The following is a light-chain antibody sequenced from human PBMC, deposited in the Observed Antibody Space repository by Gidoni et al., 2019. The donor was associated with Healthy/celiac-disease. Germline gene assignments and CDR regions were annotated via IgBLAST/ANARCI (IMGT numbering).Light chain of an antibody. CDR1: QSVSSY. Sequence: ELVLTQSPATLSLSPGERATLSCRASQSVSSYLAWYQQKPGQAPRLLIYDAANRATGIPARFSGSESGTDFTLTISSLEPEDFAVYYCQQRSNWPTFGQGTKVEIK. CDR3: QQRSNWPT. V-gene: IGKV3-11*01. J-gene: IGKJ1*01. CDR2: DAA.